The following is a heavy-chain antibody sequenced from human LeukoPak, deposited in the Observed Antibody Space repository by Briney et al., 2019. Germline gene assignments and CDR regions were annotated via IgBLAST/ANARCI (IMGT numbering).Heavy chain of an antibody. CDR2: IYSGGST. J-gene: IGHJ4*02. V-gene: IGHV3-66*01. CDR3: ARELATGPFDY. CDR1: GFTFSDYF. Sequence: GGSLRLSCAASGFTFSDYFMSWIRQAPGKGLEWVSVIYSGGSTYYADSVKGRFTISRDNSKNTLYLQMNSLRAEDTAVYYCARELATGPFDYWGQGTLVTVSS. D-gene: IGHD5-12*01.